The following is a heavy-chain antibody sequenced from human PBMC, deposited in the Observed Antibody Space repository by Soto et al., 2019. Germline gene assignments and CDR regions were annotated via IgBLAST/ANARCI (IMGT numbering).Heavy chain of an antibody. J-gene: IGHJ4*02. D-gene: IGHD3-9*01. V-gene: IGHV3-30-3*01. Sequence: GGSLRLSCAASGFTFSGKTMYWVRQAPGKGLEWVALIAPDASQIYYADSVKGRFTISRDNAKNSLYLQMNSLRAEDTAVYYCASARYDILTGYYTHFDYWGQGTLVTVSS. CDR1: GFTFSGKT. CDR3: ASARYDILTGYYTHFDY. CDR2: IAPDASQI.